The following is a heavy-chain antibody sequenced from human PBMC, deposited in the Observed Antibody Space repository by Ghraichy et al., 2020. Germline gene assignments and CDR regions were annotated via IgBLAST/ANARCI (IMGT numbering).Heavy chain of an antibody. D-gene: IGHD1-26*01. CDR1: GGSFSGYY. Sequence: SETLSLTCAVYGGSFSGYYWSWIRQPPGKGLEWIGEINHSGSTNYNPSLKSRVTISVDTSKNQFSLKLSSVTAADTAVYYCARASGSYYLHDYWGQGTLVTVSS. CDR3: ARASGSYYLHDY. CDR2: INHSGST. J-gene: IGHJ4*02. V-gene: IGHV4-34*01.